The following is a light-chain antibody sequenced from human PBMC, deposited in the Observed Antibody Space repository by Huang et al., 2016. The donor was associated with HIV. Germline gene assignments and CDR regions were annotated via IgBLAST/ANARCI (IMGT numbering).Light chain of an antibody. V-gene: IGKV3-15*01. J-gene: IGKJ1*01. CDR1: QSVSSN. CDR3: QQYNDWPRT. CDR2: GAS. Sequence: EIVMTQPPDTLSVSPGERVPLSCRASQSVSSNLAWYRQNPGQAPWLLIYGASTRATGIPARFSGSGSGTEFTLTISSLQSEDFAVYYCQQYNDWPRTFGQGSKVEI.